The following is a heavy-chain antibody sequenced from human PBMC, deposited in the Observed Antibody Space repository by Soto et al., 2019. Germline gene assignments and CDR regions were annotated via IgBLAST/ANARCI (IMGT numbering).Heavy chain of an antibody. CDR3: ARARTAMVPRRYYFDY. Sequence: EVQLVESGGGLVKPGGSLRLSCAASGFTFSSYSMNWVRQAPGKGLEWVSSISSSSSYIYYADSVKGRFTISRDNAKNSLYLQMNSLRAEDTAVYYCARARTAMVPRRYYFDYWGQGTLVTVSS. D-gene: IGHD5-18*01. CDR1: GFTFSSYS. CDR2: ISSSSSYI. V-gene: IGHV3-21*01. J-gene: IGHJ4*02.